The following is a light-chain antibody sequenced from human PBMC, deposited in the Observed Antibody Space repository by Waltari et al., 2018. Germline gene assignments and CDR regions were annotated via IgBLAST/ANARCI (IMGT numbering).Light chain of an antibody. Sequence: EIVLTQSPGTLSLSPGERATLSCRASQTISSSYLAWYQQRPGQAPSLLIYGVSSRATGISDRFSGSGSGTDFTLTISGLEPEDFAVYYCQQYAASVVTFGGGTKVEIK. CDR1: QTISSSY. CDR2: GVS. CDR3: QQYAASVVT. J-gene: IGKJ4*01. V-gene: IGKV3-20*01.